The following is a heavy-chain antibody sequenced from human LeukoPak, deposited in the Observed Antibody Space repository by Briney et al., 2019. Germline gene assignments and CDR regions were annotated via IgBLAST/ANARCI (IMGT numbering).Heavy chain of an antibody. CDR1: GFTFSSYA. D-gene: IGHD6-19*01. CDR3: AKGPDRPAVAGYFDY. J-gene: IGHJ4*02. V-gene: IGHV3-23*01. CDR2: ISGSCGST. Sequence: PGGSLRLSCAASGFTFSSYAMSWVRQAQGKGLEWASAISGSCGSTYYAVSVKGRVTISRDNSKNTLYLQMNSLRAEDTAVYCCAKGPDRPAVAGYFDYWGQGTLVTVSS.